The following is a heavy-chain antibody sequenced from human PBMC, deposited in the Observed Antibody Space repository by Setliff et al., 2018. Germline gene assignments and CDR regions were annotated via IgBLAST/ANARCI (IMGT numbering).Heavy chain of an antibody. D-gene: IGHD3-10*01. CDR3: ARVGSLAPLYYGNY. CDR1: GYTFTGYS. J-gene: IGHJ4*02. V-gene: IGHV1-2*06. Sequence: GASVKVSCKASGYTFTGYSMHWVRQAPGQGLEWMGRMNPNSGGTNYAQKFQGRVTMTRDTSISTAYMELSRLRSDDTAVYYCARVGSLAPLYYGNYWGQGTLVTVSS. CDR2: MNPNSGGT.